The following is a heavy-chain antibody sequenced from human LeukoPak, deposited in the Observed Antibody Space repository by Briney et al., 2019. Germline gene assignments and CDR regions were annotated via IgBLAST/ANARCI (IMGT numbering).Heavy chain of an antibody. Sequence: ASETLSLTCTVSGGSISSYYWSWIRQPPGKRLEGIGYMYYSGSTNYNPSLKSRVTISVDTSKNQFSLELSSVTAADTAVYYCARATYYYGSGSQSFDYWGQGTLVTVSS. D-gene: IGHD3-10*01. CDR1: GGSISSYY. J-gene: IGHJ4*02. CDR3: ARATYYYGSGSQSFDY. V-gene: IGHV4-59*08. CDR2: MYYSGST.